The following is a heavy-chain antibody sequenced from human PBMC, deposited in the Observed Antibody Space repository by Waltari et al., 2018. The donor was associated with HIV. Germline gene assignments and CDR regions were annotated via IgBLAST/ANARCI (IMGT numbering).Heavy chain of an antibody. J-gene: IGHJ1*01. D-gene: IGHD1-1*01. CDR3: AREVENLYVLDD. Sequence: QIQLVQSGLEVKEPGASVRVPCKASGHNFVNSVIAWVRQATGQGLEWMGWISARNGKKVYSQKCQGRGTMTTDTASTTFYLDMRSLTSVDTAVYFCAREVENLYVLDDWGQGTLVAVSS. CDR2: ISARNGKK. V-gene: IGHV1-18*01. CDR1: GHNFVNSV.